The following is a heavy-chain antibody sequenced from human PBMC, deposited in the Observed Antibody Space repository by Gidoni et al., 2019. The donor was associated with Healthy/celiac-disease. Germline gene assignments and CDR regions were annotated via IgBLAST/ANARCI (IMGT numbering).Heavy chain of an antibody. V-gene: IGHV4-4*02. CDR3: ARSSPPTYYYDSSGLYYFDY. D-gene: IGHD3-22*01. CDR1: VGPISSSNC. Sequence: QLQLQASGPGLVKPSGTLSLTCAVPVGPISSSNCLSWVRQPPGKGLEWIGEIYHSGSTNYNPSLKSRVTISVDKSKNQFSLKLSSVTAADTAVYYCARSSPPTYYYDSSGLYYFDYWGQGTLVTVSS. J-gene: IGHJ4*02. CDR2: IYHSGST.